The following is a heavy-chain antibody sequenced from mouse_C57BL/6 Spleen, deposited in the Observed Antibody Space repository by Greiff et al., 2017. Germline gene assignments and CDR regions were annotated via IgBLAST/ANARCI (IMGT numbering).Heavy chain of an antibody. Sequence: VQRVESGAELVKPGASVKMSCKASGYTFTTYPIEWMKQNHGKSLEWIGNFHPYNDDTKYNEKFKGKATLTVEKSSSTVYLELSRLTSDDSAVYYCARGGRITTVPDWYFDVWGTGTTVTVSS. CDR1: GYTFTTYP. CDR3: ARGGRITTVPDWYFDV. CDR2: FHPYNDDT. D-gene: IGHD1-1*01. V-gene: IGHV1-47*01. J-gene: IGHJ1*03.